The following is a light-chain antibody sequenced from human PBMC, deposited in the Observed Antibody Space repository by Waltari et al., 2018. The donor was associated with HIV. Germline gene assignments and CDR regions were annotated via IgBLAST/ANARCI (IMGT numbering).Light chain of an antibody. Sequence: NFMLTQPHSVSESPGRTVTISCTGSSGSIASNYVQWYQQRPGSAPTTVIYEDRQRPSGVPYRFSGSIDSSSNSAYLTISGLKIEDEADYYCQSYDTSSHVVFGGGTKLTVL. CDR3: QSYDTSSHVV. J-gene: IGLJ2*01. CDR2: EDR. CDR1: SGSIASNY. V-gene: IGLV6-57*02.